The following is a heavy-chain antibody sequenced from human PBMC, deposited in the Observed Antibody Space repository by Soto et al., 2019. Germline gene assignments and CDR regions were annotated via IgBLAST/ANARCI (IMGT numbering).Heavy chain of an antibody. Sequence: QVQLVQSGAEVKKPGSSVKVSCKASGGTSRSLSITWVRQAPGQGLEWMGGITPLFGIPNYPQKFQGRLTITADKSTGTAYLELSSLRSEDTGGDYCARDTHSAGGWFDTWGRGTLVTVSS. CDR2: ITPLFGIP. CDR3: ARDTHSAGGWFDT. D-gene: IGHD2-15*01. V-gene: IGHV1-69*17. CDR1: GGTSRSLS. J-gene: IGHJ5*02.